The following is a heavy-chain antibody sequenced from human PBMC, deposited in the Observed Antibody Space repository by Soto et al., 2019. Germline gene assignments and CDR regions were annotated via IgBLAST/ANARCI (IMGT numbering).Heavy chain of an antibody. D-gene: IGHD3-22*01. Sequence: GGSLRVSWAAAGCTFSSYSMNWVRPAPGKGLEWVSSISSSSSYIYYADSVKGRFTISRDNAKNSLYLQMNSLRAEDTAVYYCARDDYYDSSGYLAPIDYWGQGTLVTVSS. V-gene: IGHV3-21*01. CDR3: ARDDYYDSSGYLAPIDY. CDR2: ISSSSSYI. J-gene: IGHJ4*02. CDR1: GCTFSSYS.